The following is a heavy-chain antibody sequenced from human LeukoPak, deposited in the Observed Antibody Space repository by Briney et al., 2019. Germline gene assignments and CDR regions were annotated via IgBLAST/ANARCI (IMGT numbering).Heavy chain of an antibody. CDR1: GFTFSHHS. CDR3: ARRGLQGFCSVNSCHSFFDS. Sequence: GGSLRLSCVAYGFTFSHHSISWVRQAPGKGLEWVSAITASGGDTFYAESVEGRFSVSRDDSKSTVFLQMSSLTADDTGIYFCARRGLQGFCSVNSCHSFFDSWGRGTRVIVSS. V-gene: IGHV3-23*01. CDR2: ITASGGDT. D-gene: IGHD2-15*01. J-gene: IGHJ5*01.